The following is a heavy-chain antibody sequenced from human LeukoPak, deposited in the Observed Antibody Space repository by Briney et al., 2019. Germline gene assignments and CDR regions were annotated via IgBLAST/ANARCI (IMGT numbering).Heavy chain of an antibody. V-gene: IGHV4-59*08. CDR3: ARRRVWFGEYSYYYYGMDV. Sequence: SETLSLTCTVSGGSISSYYWSWIRQPPGKGLEWIGYIYYSGSTNYNPSLKSRVTISTDTSKNQFSLKLSSVTAADTAVYYCARRRVWFGEYSYYYYGMDVWGQGTTVTVSS. CDR2: IYYSGST. J-gene: IGHJ6*02. CDR1: GGSISSYY. D-gene: IGHD3-10*01.